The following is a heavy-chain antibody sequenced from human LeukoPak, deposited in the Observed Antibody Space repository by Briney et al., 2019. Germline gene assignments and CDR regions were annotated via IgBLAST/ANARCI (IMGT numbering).Heavy chain of an antibody. Sequence: GGSLRLSCAASGFTISSYAMSWVRQSPGKGLEWVSVIYSGGSTYYADSVKGRFTISRDNSKNTLYLQMNSLRAEDTAVYYCARSGSSWPNWFDPWGQGTLVTVSS. D-gene: IGHD6-13*01. CDR1: GFTISSYA. J-gene: IGHJ5*02. CDR2: IYSGGST. CDR3: ARSGSSWPNWFDP. V-gene: IGHV3-66*01.